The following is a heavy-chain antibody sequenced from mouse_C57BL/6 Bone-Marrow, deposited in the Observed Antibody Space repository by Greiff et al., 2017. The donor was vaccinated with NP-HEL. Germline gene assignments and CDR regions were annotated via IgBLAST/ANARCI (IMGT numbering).Heavy chain of an antibody. V-gene: IGHV1-61*01. D-gene: IGHD1-1*01. Sequence: QVQLQQPGAELVRPGSSVKLSCKASGYTFTSYWMDWVKQRPGQGLEWIGNIYPSDSEPNYNQKFKDKATLTVDKSSSTAYMQLSSLTSEYSAVDYCARGTYYGSSYFDYWGQGTTLTVSS. J-gene: IGHJ2*01. CDR3: ARGTYYGSSYFDY. CDR2: IYPSDSEP. CDR1: GYTFTSYW.